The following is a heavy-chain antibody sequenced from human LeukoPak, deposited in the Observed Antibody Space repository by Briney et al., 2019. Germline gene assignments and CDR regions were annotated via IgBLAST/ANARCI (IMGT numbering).Heavy chain of an antibody. J-gene: IGHJ4*02. D-gene: IGHD3-22*01. CDR2: INNSGST. CDR1: GGSFSGYY. Sequence: SETLSLTCAVYGGSFSGYYWSWIRQPPGKGLEWIGEINNSGSTNYNPSLKSRVTISVDTSKNQFSLKVISVTAADTAVYYCANLVVIPTSMRLEDYWGQGTLVTVSS. CDR3: ANLVVIPTSMRLEDY. V-gene: IGHV4-34*01.